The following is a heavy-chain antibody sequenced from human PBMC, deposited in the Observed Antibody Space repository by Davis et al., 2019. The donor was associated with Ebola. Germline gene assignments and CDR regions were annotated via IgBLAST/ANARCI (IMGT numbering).Heavy chain of an antibody. CDR3: ARDIGSSSPDGMDV. Sequence: SVKVSCKASGGTFHSYTINWMRQAPGQGLEWMGGIIPILHIPNYAQKFQGRVTITADKSTSTVYMELSSLRSEDTALYYCARDIGSSSPDGMDVWGQGTTVTVSS. D-gene: IGHD6-13*01. CDR2: IIPILHIP. J-gene: IGHJ6*02. CDR1: GGTFHSYT. V-gene: IGHV1-69*10.